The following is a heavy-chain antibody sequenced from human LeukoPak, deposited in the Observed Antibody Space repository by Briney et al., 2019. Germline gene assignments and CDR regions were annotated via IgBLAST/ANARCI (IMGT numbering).Heavy chain of an antibody. CDR1: GFTFSSYG. CDR3: AREPPPMIVVWGFDY. D-gene: IGHD3-22*01. Sequence: PGRSLRLSCAASGFTFSSYGMHWVRQAPGKGLEWVAVIGYDGSNEYYADSVKGRFTISRDNSRNTLYLQMNSLRAEDTAVYYCAREPPPMIVVWGFDYWGPGTQVTVSP. V-gene: IGHV3-33*01. CDR2: IGYDGSNE. J-gene: IGHJ4*02.